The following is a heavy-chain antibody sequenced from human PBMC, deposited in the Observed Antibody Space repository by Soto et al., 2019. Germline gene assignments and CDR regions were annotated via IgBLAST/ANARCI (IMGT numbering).Heavy chain of an antibody. Sequence: GGSLRLSCAASGFTFSNFAIHWVRQAPGKGLEWVAVVSHDGSNKNYADSVKGRFTISRDNAKNSLYLQMNSLRAEDTAVYYCAGDPTGPPVRYGMDVWGQGTTVTVSS. D-gene: IGHD1-1*01. V-gene: IGHV3-30-3*01. CDR1: GFTFSNFA. CDR2: VSHDGSNK. J-gene: IGHJ6*02. CDR3: AGDPTGPPVRYGMDV.